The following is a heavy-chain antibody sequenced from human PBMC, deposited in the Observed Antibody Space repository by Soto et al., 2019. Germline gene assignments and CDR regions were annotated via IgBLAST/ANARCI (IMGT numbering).Heavy chain of an antibody. V-gene: IGHV4-31*03. J-gene: IGHJ3*02. CDR2: IYYSGST. CDR1: GGSISSGGYY. D-gene: IGHD3-10*01. Sequence: QVQLQESGPGLVKPSQTLSVTCTVSGGSISSGGYYWSWIRQHPGKGLEWIGYIYYSGSTYYNPSLKSRVTISVHTSKNQFSLKLSSVTAADTAVYYCARVLLLSPFSAFDIWGQGTMVTVSS. CDR3: ARVLLLSPFSAFDI.